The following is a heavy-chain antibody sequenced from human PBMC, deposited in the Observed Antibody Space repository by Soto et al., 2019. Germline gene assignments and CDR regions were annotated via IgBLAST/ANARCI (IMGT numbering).Heavy chain of an antibody. CDR2: IFDGDNS. CDR1: GFTVSSRRNY. CDR3: ERATAFCDSSGGASSP. J-gene: IGHJ1*01. D-gene: IGHD3-22*01. Sequence: GVSLRLSCLISGFTVSSRRNYMSWVRQAPGKGLEWVSVIFDGDNSYYADSVKGRFTISRDNSKNTLYLQMNSLRAEDTAVYYCERATAFCDSSGGASSPWGRGWVVTVPS. V-gene: IGHV3-53*01.